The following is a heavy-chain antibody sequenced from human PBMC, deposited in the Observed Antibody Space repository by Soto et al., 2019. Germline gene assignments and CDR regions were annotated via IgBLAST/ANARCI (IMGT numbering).Heavy chain of an antibody. V-gene: IGHV3-53*01. CDR2: IYSGGYT. D-gene: IGHD3-10*01. CDR1: GFTVSNNY. J-gene: IGHJ4*02. CDR3: GAPPGGGGY. Sequence: EVQLVESGGGLIQPGGSLRLSCAVSGFTVSNNYMSWVRQAPGKGLEGVSVIYSGGYTAYGDSVKGRFTISRDNSKNTLFLQRKSLAAADPAVFYCGAPPGGGGYWGQGTLVTVSS.